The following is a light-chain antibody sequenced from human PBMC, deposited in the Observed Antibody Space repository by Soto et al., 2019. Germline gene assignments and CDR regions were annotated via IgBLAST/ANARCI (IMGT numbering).Light chain of an antibody. CDR1: SSDVGGYNF. CDR2: DVT. Sequence: QSALTQPRSVSESPGQSVAISCTGTSSDVGGYNFVSWYQQYPGKAPKLIIYDVTKRPSGVPDRFSGSKSGNTASLTISGLQAEDEADYYCCSYAGSDAYVFGTGTKLTVL. CDR3: CSYAGSDAYV. J-gene: IGLJ1*01. V-gene: IGLV2-11*01.